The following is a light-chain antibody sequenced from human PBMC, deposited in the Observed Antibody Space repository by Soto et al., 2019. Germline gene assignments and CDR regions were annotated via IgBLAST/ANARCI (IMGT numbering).Light chain of an antibody. J-gene: IGKJ5*01. CDR3: MQALQSLT. CDR1: QGLLYNNTYSY. CDR2: FGS. V-gene: IGKV2-28*01. Sequence: EIVMTQSPLTLPVTPGEPAAISCRSSQGLLYNNTYSYLDWYVQKPGQSPQLLIYFGSNRAPGVPDRFSGSGSGTDFTLKINRVEAEDVGTYYCMQALQSLTFGQGTRLEIK.